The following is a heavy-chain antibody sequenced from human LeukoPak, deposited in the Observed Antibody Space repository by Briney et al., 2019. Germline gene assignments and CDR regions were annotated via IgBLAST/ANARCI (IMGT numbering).Heavy chain of an antibody. Sequence: GGSLRLSCAASGFTFSTYWMSWVRQAAGEGLEWVANIKQDGSEKYYVDSVKGRFTISRDNAKNSLYLQMNSLRAEDTAVYYCARGSGYYLGHFDYWGQGTLVTVSS. D-gene: IGHD3-22*01. V-gene: IGHV3-7*01. J-gene: IGHJ4*02. CDR1: GFTFSTYW. CDR2: IKQDGSEK. CDR3: ARGSGYYLGHFDY.